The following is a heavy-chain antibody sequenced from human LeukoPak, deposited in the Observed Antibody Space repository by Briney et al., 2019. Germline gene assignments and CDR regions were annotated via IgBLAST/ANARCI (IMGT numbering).Heavy chain of an antibody. J-gene: IGHJ6*02. CDR3: ARSDYSNYYYYGMDV. Sequence: SVKVSCKASGYTFTSYGISWVRQAPGQGLEWMGWISAYNGNTNYAQKLQGRVTMTTDTSTSTAYMELGSPRSDDTAVYYCARSDYSNYYYYGMDVWGQGTTVTVSS. CDR1: GYTFTSYG. V-gene: IGHV1-18*01. D-gene: IGHD4-11*01. CDR2: ISAYNGNT.